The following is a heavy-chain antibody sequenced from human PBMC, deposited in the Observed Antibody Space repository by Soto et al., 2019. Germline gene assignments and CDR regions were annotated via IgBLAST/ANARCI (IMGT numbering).Heavy chain of an antibody. CDR1: GYTFTSYA. Sequence: QVQLVQSGAEVKKPGASVKVSCKASGYTFTSYAMHWVRQAPGQRLEWMGWINAGNGNTKYSQKFQGRVTITRDTSASTAYMELSSLRSEDTAVYYCARGGYDRYYSYGMDDWGQGTTVTVSS. D-gene: IGHD5-12*01. CDR2: INAGNGNT. V-gene: IGHV1-3*01. J-gene: IGHJ6*02. CDR3: ARGGYDRYYSYGMDD.